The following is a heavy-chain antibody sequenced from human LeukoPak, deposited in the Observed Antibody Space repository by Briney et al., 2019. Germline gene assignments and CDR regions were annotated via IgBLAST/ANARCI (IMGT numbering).Heavy chain of an antibody. Sequence: KPGESLKISCKGSGYSFTSYWIGWVRQMPGKGLEWMGIIYPGDSDTRYSPSFQGQVTISADKSISTAYLQWSSLKASDTAMYYCARAPRMVVVTAIRIGWFDPWGQGTLVTVSS. CDR2: IYPGDSDT. D-gene: IGHD2-21*02. CDR1: GYSFTSYW. J-gene: IGHJ5*02. CDR3: ARAPRMVVVTAIRIGWFDP. V-gene: IGHV5-51*03.